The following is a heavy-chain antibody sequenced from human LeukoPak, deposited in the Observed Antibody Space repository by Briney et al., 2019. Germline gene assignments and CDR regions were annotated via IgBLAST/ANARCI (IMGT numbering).Heavy chain of an antibody. CDR2: MNPNSGNT. V-gene: IGHV1-8*03. Sequence: ASVKVSCKASGYTFTSYDINWVRQATGQGLEWMGWMNPNSGNTGYAQKFQGRVTITRNTPISTAYMELSSLRSEDTAVYYCARGGVVVPAALNPNYYYYYYMDVWGKGTTVTVSS. D-gene: IGHD2-2*01. CDR3: ARGGVVVPAALNPNYYYYYYMDV. CDR1: GYTFTSYD. J-gene: IGHJ6*03.